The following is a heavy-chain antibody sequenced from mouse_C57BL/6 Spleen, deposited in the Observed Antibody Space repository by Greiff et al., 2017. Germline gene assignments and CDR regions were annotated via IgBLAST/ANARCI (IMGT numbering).Heavy chain of an antibody. D-gene: IGHD2-5*01. CDR1: GFTFSDYG. J-gene: IGHJ3*01. Sequence: EVQRVESGGGLVKPGGSLKLSCAASGFTFSDYGMHWVRQAPEKGLEWVAYISSGSSTIYYADTVKGRFTISRDNAKNTLFLQMTSLRSEDTAMYYCATYSNYVFAYWGQGTLVTVSA. CDR3: ATYSNYVFAY. V-gene: IGHV5-17*01. CDR2: ISSGSSTI.